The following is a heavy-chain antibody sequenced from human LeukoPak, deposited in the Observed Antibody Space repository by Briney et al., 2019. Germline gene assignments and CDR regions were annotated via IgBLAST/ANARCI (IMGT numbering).Heavy chain of an antibody. D-gene: IGHD6-6*01. CDR2: MSPNSGNT. V-gene: IGHV1-8*03. J-gene: IGHJ3*02. CDR3: ARVRYSSYDAFDI. Sequence: ASVKVSCKASGYTFTSYDINWVRQATGQGLEWMGWMSPNSGNTGYAQKFQGRVTITRNTSISTAYMELSSLRSEDTAVYYCARVRYSSYDAFDIWGQGTMVTVSS. CDR1: GYTFTSYD.